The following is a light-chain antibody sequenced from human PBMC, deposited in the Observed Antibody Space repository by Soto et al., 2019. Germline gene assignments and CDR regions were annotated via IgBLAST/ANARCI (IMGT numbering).Light chain of an antibody. CDR3: QQRRDWPLT. CDR1: QSLGYY. J-gene: IGKJ4*01. CDR2: DTS. V-gene: IGKV3-11*01. Sequence: EIVLTQSPATLSLSPGERATLSCRASQSLGYYLAWFQQKHGQAPRLPIYDTSNRASGIPDRFSGSGSGTDFTLTISSLDPEDFAVYYCQQRRDWPLTFGGGTKVEIK.